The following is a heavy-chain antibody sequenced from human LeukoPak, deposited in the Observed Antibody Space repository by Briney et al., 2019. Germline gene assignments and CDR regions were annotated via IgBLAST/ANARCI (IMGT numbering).Heavy chain of an antibody. D-gene: IGHD2-8*01. CDR1: GGSFSGFY. V-gene: IGHV4-34*01. CDR2: INHSGST. J-gene: IGHJ5*02. CDR3: AGGGGYCTNNVCPPWFDP. Sequence: PSETLSLTCSVYGGSFSGFYWNWIRQPPGKGLEWIGEINHSGSTHYSPSLKSRLSISVDPSKNQFSLKLSSVTAADTAVYYCAGGGGYCTNNVCPPWFDPWGQGALVTVSS.